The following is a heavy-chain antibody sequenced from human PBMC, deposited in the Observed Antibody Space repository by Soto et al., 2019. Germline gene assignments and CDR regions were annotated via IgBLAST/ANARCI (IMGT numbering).Heavy chain of an antibody. D-gene: IGHD6-19*01. J-gene: IGHJ4*02. CDR1: GGSIGSSSYY. CDR2: IYDRGST. V-gene: IGHV4-39*01. Sequence: QLQLQDSGPGLVKPSETLSLTCTVSGGSIGSSSYYWGWIRQPPGKGLEWIGSIYDRGSTYSNPSLKSRLTTSLDTSKNQFSLKLTSVTAADTAVYYCARHGYTSGRTYFDYWGQGTLVTVSS. CDR3: ARHGYTSGRTYFDY.